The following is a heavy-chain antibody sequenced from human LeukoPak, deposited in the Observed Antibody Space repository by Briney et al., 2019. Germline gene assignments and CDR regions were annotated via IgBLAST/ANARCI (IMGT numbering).Heavy chain of an antibody. CDR1: GFTFSSYG. Sequence: GGSLRLSCAASGFTFSSYGMHWVRQAPGKGLEWVAFIRYDGSNKYYADSVKGRFTISRDNSKNTLYLQMDSLRAEDTAVYYCAKAGGRLRLDLDYWGQGTLVTVSS. CDR3: AKAGGRLRLDLDY. V-gene: IGHV3-30*02. J-gene: IGHJ4*02. D-gene: IGHD1-1*01. CDR2: IRYDGSNK.